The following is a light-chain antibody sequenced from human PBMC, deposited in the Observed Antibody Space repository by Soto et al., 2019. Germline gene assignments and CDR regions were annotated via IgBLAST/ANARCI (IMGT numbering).Light chain of an antibody. CDR2: GAS. J-gene: IGKJ3*01. CDR1: QSVSSN. CDR3: QQYNNWPPTT. Sequence: EIVMTQSPATLSVSPGERATLSCMASQSVSSNLAWYQQKPGQAPMLLLYGASTRATGIPARFSGSGSGTEFTLTISSLQSADFAVYYCQQYNNWPPTTFGPGTKVDIK. V-gene: IGKV3-15*01.